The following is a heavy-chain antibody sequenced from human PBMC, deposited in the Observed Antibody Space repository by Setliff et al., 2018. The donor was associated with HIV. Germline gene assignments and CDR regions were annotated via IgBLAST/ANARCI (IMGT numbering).Heavy chain of an antibody. CDR3: ASHQDYGDNYYFDF. CDR2: IHHSGPT. CDR1: GASITNDSFY. D-gene: IGHD4-17*01. Sequence: SETLSLTCTVSGASITNDSFYWGWIRQSPGKGLEWIAHIHHSGPTYYNPSLKSRVTLSVDTSKNQFSLRLSSMTATDAALYYCASHQDYGDNYYFDFWGQGTLVTVSS. J-gene: IGHJ4*02. V-gene: IGHV4-39*01.